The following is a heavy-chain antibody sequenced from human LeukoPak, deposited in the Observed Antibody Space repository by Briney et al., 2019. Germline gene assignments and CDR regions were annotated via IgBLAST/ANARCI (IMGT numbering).Heavy chain of an antibody. V-gene: IGHV1-24*01. CDR1: GYTLTELS. CDR3: ATELRFLEWLWLDY. D-gene: IGHD3-3*01. CDR2: FDPKDGET. Sequence: ASVKVSCKVSGYTLTELSMHWVRQAPGKGLEWMGSFDPKDGETIYAQKFQGRVTMTEDTSTDTAYMELSSLRSEDTAVYYCATELRFLEWLWLDYWGQGTLVTVSS. J-gene: IGHJ4*02.